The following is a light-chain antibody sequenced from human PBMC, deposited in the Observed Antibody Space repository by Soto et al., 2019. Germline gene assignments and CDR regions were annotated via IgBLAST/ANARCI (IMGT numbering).Light chain of an antibody. CDR3: PQNYNAPPT. V-gene: IGKV1-39*01. CDR2: AAS. CDR1: QSVSSY. J-gene: IGKJ1*01. Sequence: DIQMTQSPSSLSASVGDRVTITCRASQSVSSYLSWYQHRPGEAPKLLIYAASSLQSGVPSRFSGSGSGTDFTPTIISLKPADFGTYSSPQNYNAPPTFGQGTKVQIK.